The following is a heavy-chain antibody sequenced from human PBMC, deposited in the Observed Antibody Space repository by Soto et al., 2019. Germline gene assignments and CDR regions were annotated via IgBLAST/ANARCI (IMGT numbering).Heavy chain of an antibody. CDR1: GGSVSSGSYY. V-gene: IGHV4-61*01. J-gene: IGHJ4*02. CDR2: IYYSGST. D-gene: IGHD3-22*01. Sequence: QVQLQESGPGLVKPSETLSLTCTVSGGSVSSGSYYWSWIRQPPGKGLEWIGYIYYSGSTNYNPSLKSRVTISVDTSKNQFSLKLSSVTAADTAVYYCASRSYYYDSSPLLDYWGQGTLVTVSS. CDR3: ASRSYYYDSSPLLDY.